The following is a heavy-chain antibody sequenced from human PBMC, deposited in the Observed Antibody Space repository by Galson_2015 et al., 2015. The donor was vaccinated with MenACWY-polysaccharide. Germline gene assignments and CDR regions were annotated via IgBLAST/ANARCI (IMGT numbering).Heavy chain of an antibody. CDR3: VREGENAVAGTLGI. Sequence: SLRLSCAASGFTFSSYWMNWVRQAPGKGLVWASRINSDGSTSYADSVKGRFTMSRDNAKNTVYLQMNSLRAEDTAVYYCVREGENAVAGTLGIWGQGTMVTVSS. CDR2: INSDGST. D-gene: IGHD6-19*01. J-gene: IGHJ3*02. CDR1: GFTFSSYW. V-gene: IGHV3-74*01.